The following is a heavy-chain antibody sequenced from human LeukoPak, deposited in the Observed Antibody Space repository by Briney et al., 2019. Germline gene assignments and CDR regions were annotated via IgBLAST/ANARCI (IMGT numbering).Heavy chain of an antibody. CDR3: AHTRGYDSTTRFDP. CDR2: IYWNDDK. D-gene: IGHD3-3*01. J-gene: IGHJ5*02. V-gene: IGHV2-5*01. Sequence: SGPTLVNPTQTLTLTCTFSGFSLNTGEVGVGWIRQLPGKALEWLALIYWNDDKRYSPSPKSRLTITKDTSKNQVVLTMTNMDPVDTATYYCAHTRGYDSTTRFDPWGQGSLVTVSS. CDR1: GFSLNTGEVG.